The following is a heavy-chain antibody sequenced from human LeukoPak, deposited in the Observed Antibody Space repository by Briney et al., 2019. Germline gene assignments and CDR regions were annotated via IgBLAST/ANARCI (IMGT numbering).Heavy chain of an antibody. V-gene: IGHV3-30*02. D-gene: IGHD6-19*01. CDR1: GFTFSSYG. J-gene: IGHJ6*03. CDR3: AVAGTSYMDV. CDR2: IRYDGSNK. Sequence: GGSLRLSCAASGFTFSSYGMHWVRQAPGKGLEWVAFIRYDGSNKYYADSVKGRFTISRDNSKNTLYLQMNSLRAEDTAVYYGAVAGTSYMDVWGKGTTVTISS.